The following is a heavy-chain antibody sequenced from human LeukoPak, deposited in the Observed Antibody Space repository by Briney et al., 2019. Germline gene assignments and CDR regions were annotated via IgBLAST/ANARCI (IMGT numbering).Heavy chain of an antibody. CDR2: VIAIFGRV. J-gene: IGHJ4*02. CDR1: RGTFSSYG. Sequence: SVKVSCKASRGTFSSYGISWVRQAPGQGLEWVGGVIAIFGRVKYGQKFQGRATITTDEATSTAYMELSSLTDEDTGVYDCARGELGDSSGFSFFDYWGQGTLVTVSS. V-gene: IGHV1-69*05. D-gene: IGHD3-22*01. CDR3: ARGELGDSSGFSFFDY.